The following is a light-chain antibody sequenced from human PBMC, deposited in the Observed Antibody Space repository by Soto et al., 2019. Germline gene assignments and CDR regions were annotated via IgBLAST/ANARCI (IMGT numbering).Light chain of an antibody. CDR2: ATS. Sequence: DIQLTQSPSFLSASVGDRVTITCRASQDISNYLAWYQQKPGKAPKFLIYATSTLQSGVPSRFSGSGSGTDFTLTISSLQPEDFATYYCQQYKSYSSWTFGQGTKVDIK. CDR3: QQYKSYSSWT. CDR1: QDISNY. V-gene: IGKV1-9*01. J-gene: IGKJ1*01.